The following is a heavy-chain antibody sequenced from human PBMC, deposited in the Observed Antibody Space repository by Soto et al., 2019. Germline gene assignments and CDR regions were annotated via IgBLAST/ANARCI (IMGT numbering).Heavy chain of an antibody. Sequence: QVQLVQSGAEVKKPGASVKVSCRASGYTFSTYDINWVRRATGQGLEWMGWMNPNSGNTGSAQKFQGRVTMTRDTSISTVYMELSSLRSEDTAVYYCSRGRVSGYSAYYFDSWGQGTLVTVSS. J-gene: IGHJ4*02. V-gene: IGHV1-8*01. D-gene: IGHD5-12*01. CDR3: SRGRVSGYSAYYFDS. CDR2: MNPNSGNT. CDR1: GYTFSTYD.